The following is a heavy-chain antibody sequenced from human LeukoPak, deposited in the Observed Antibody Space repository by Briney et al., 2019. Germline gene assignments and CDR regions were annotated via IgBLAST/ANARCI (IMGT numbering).Heavy chain of an antibody. CDR1: GDSVSSNTAS. CDR2: TYFRSKWYN. CDR3: VREVATDAAHNWFDP. V-gene: IGHV6-1*01. D-gene: IGHD4-23*01. J-gene: IGHJ5*02. Sequence: SQTLSLTCAISGDSVSSNTASWSWLRQSSSRGLEWLGRTYFRSKWYNYYAVSVKSRIAINGDTSKNQFSLLLYSVTPEDTAVYYCVREVATDAAHNWFDPWGQGTLVTVSS.